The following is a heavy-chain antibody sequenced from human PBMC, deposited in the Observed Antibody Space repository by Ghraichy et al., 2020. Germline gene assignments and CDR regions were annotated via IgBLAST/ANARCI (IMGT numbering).Heavy chain of an antibody. CDR2: ISGSGGST. D-gene: IGHD1-26*01. Sequence: GGSLRLSCAASGFTFSSYAMSWVRQAPGKGLEWVSAISGSGGSTYYADSVKGRFTISRDNSKNTLYLQMNSLRAEDTAVYYCAKTISSGPTGIVGATDYWGQGTLVTVSS. CDR3: AKTISSGPTGIVGATDY. CDR1: GFTFSSYA. V-gene: IGHV3-23*01. J-gene: IGHJ4*02.